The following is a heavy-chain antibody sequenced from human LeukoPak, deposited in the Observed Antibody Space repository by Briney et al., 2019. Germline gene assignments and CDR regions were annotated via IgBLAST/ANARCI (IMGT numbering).Heavy chain of an antibody. J-gene: IGHJ3*02. CDR2: IYYSGST. Sequence: PSETLSLTCTVSSGSISSYYWSWIRQPPGKGLEWIGYIYYSGSTNYNPSLKSRVTISVDTSKNQFSLKLSSVTAADTAVYYCARTMVRGVRGAFDIWGQGTMVTVSS. CDR3: ARTMVRGVRGAFDI. CDR1: SGSISSYY. V-gene: IGHV4-59*01. D-gene: IGHD3-10*01.